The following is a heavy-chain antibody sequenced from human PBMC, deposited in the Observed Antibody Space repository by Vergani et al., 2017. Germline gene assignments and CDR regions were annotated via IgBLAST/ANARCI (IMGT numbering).Heavy chain of an antibody. CDR3: ARAVLTYYVVGEIDY. D-gene: IGHD3-3*01. CDR1: GGSFSGYY. J-gene: IGHJ4*02. Sequence: QVQLQQWGAGLLKPSETLSLTCAVYGGSFSGYYWSWIRQPPGKGLEWIGEINHSGSTNYNPSLKSRVTISVDTSKNQFSLKLSSVTAADTAVYYCARAVLTYYVVGEIDYWGQGTLVTVSS. CDR2: INHSGST. V-gene: IGHV4-34*01.